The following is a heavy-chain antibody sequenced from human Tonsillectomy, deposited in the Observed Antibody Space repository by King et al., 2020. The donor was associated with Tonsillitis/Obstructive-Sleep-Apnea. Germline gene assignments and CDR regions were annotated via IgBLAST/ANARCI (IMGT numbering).Heavy chain of an antibody. CDR2: IKNKIDGGTT. Sequence: VQLVESGGGLVKPGGSLRLACAASGFTFSNAWMSWVRQAPGKGLEWVGHIKNKIDGGTTEYAAPVKGRFTISRDDSTNTLYLQMNSLKTEDTAVYYCVTNWGPEMGIGGQGTMVTVSS. V-gene: IGHV3-15*01. CDR1: GFTFSNAW. J-gene: IGHJ3*02. D-gene: IGHD7-27*01. CDR3: VTNWGPEMGI.